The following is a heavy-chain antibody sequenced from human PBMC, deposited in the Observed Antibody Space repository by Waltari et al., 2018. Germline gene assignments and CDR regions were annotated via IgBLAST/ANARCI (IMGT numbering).Heavy chain of an antibody. CDR1: GDSVTGYS. CDR2: ISPKGRT. CDR3: ATEGWKVAGGTGWNWFDP. J-gene: IGHJ5*02. D-gene: IGHD6-19*01. V-gene: IGHV4-59*02. Sequence: QVQLQESGPGLVKPSETLSLTCIVSGDSVTGYSWNWIRQSPRKGLEWIGSISPKGRTNSNPSLNNRATVSLDTTKNHFSLKLTSVAAPDTAVYYCATEGWKVAGGTGWNWFDPWGQGILVTVST.